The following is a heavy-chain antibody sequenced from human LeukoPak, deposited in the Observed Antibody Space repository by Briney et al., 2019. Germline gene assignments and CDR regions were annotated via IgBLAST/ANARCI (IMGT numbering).Heavy chain of an antibody. Sequence: ASVKVSCKAPGYSFTSYFMHWVRQAPGQGLEWMGIINPSSGSSTYAQKFQGRVTMTRDTSISTAYMELSRLRSDDTAVYYCARVEYGGKFDYWGQGTLVTVSS. CDR1: GYSFTSYF. J-gene: IGHJ4*02. D-gene: IGHD4-23*01. CDR2: INPSSGSS. CDR3: ARVEYGGKFDY. V-gene: IGHV1-46*01.